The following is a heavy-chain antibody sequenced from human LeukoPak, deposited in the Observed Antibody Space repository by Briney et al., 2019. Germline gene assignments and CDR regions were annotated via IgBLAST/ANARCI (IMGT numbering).Heavy chain of an antibody. J-gene: IGHJ3*02. CDR1: GYTFTTYY. Sequence: ASVKVSCKASGYTFTTYYMHWVRQAPGQGLERMGIINPSGGSKNYAQKFQGRLTMTRDTSTSTVYMNLSSLRSEDTAVYYCARDATDDSFDIWGQGTMVTVSS. CDR2: INPSGGSK. V-gene: IGHV1-46*01. CDR3: ARDATDDSFDI.